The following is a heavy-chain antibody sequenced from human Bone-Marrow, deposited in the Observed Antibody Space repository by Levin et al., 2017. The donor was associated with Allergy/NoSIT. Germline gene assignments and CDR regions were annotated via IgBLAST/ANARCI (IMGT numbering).Heavy chain of an antibody. Sequence: GESLKISCKASGYNFIGYYIYWVRQAPGQALEWMGWINPNSGGTNYAQKFEGRVTMSRDTSISTAYVELSRVRGDDTAVYFCARPQGSTVTTAVAFFDYWGQGTLVTVSS. V-gene: IGHV1-2*02. CDR1: GYNFIGYY. D-gene: IGHD4-17*01. CDR3: ARPQGSTVTTAVAFFDY. J-gene: IGHJ4*02. CDR2: INPNSGGT.